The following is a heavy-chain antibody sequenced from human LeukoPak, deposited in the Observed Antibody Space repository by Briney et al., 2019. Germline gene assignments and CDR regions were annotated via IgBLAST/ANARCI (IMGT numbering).Heavy chain of an antibody. D-gene: IGHD3-10*01. J-gene: IGHJ4*02. Sequence: GGSLRLSCAASGFTFSNAWMSWVRQAPGKGLEWVGRIKSKTDGGTTDYAAPVKGRFTISRDDSKNTLYLQMNSLKTEDTAVYYCTTDMSPYYYGSGSPRGVDYWGQGTLVTVSS. CDR3: TTDMSPYYYGSGSPRGVDY. CDR2: IKSKTDGGTT. V-gene: IGHV3-15*01. CDR1: GFTFSNAW.